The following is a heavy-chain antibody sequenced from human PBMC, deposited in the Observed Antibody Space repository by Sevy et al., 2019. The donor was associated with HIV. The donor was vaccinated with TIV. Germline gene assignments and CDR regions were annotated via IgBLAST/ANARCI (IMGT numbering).Heavy chain of an antibody. D-gene: IGHD1-1*01. V-gene: IGHV3-23*01. CDR2: ISASADAT. J-gene: IGHJ4*02. CDR3: AKDAGRYPLYFDY. Sequence: GGSLRLSCAASGFIFTNHAMHRVRQAPWKGLEWVSVISASADATHYADSVEGRFTISRDNSKNTLYLQMNSLKADDTAVYYCAKDAGRYPLYFDYWGQGTLVTVSS. CDR1: GFIFTNHA.